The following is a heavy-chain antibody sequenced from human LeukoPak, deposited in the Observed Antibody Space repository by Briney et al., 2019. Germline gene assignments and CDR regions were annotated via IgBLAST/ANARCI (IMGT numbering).Heavy chain of an antibody. CDR2: IQYDGSNK. CDR3: TRACRVAAAIYGPCGI. D-gene: IGHD6-13*01. V-gene: IGHV3-30*02. J-gene: IGHJ4*02. CDR1: GFTFSSYG. Sequence: GGSLRLSCAASGFTFSSYGMHWVRQAPGKGLEWVSFIQYDGSNKYYADSVKGRFTISRDNSKNTLYLQMNSLKTEDTAVYYCTRACRVAAAIYGPCGIWGQGTLVTVSS.